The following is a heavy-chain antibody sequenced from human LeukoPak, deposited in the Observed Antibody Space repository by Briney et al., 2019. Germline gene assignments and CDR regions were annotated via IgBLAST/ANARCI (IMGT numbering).Heavy chain of an antibody. V-gene: IGHV4-34*01. J-gene: IGHJ4*02. CDR2: IYSSGRS. Sequence: SETLSLTCAVYGGSFSGYHWTWIRQSPRTGLEWIGNIYSSGRSYYNPSLKSRVTISIDTSDKQFSLKLTSVTAADTAVYYCARKREGPTTGIDSWGQGTLVTVSS. CDR1: GGSFSGYH. CDR3: ARKREGPTTGIDS. D-gene: IGHD1-26*01.